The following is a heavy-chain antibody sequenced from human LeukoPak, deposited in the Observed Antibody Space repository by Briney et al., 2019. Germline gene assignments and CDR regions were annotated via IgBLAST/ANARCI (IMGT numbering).Heavy chain of an antibody. Sequence: SETLSLTCTVSGGSISSSSYFWGWIRQPPGKGLEWIGNISYTGSTYSNPSLKSRVTMSVDTSKNQFSLKLSSVTAADTAVFFCARGVVPAALWQNWFDPWGQGSLVIVSS. CDR3: ARGVVPAALWQNWFDP. J-gene: IGHJ5*02. V-gene: IGHV4-39*07. D-gene: IGHD2-2*01. CDR2: ISYTGST. CDR1: GGSISSSSYF.